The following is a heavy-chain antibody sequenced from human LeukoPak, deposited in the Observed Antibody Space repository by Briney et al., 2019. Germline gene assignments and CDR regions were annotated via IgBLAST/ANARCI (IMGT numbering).Heavy chain of an antibody. Sequence: GGSLRLSCAASGLTLSSHGIYWVRHAPDRGLEWVALISYDGSNKYYVDSVKGRFTISRDNSKNTVYLQMNSLRAEDTAVYYCAKDRQRFIVGASGGLAGFDYWGLGTLVTVSS. CDR2: ISYDGSNK. CDR1: GLTLSSHG. V-gene: IGHV3-30*18. D-gene: IGHD1-26*01. CDR3: AKDRQRFIVGASGGLAGFDY. J-gene: IGHJ4*02.